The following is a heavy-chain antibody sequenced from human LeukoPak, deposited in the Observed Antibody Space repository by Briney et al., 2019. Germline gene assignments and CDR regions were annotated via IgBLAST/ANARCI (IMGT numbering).Heavy chain of an antibody. CDR3: ARDFHTEYSSSENFDY. Sequence: GGSLRLSCAASGFTVRSSYMTWVRQTPGKGLEWVSSISSSSSYIYYADSVKGRFTISRDNAKNSLYLQMNSLRAEDTAVYYCARDFHTEYSSSENFDYWGQGTLVTVSS. J-gene: IGHJ4*02. CDR2: ISSSSSYI. D-gene: IGHD6-6*01. CDR1: GFTVRSSY. V-gene: IGHV3-21*01.